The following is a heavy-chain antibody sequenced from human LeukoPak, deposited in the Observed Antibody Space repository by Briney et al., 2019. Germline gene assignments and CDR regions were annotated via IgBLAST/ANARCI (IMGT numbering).Heavy chain of an antibody. CDR3: AREGRLRQFDP. J-gene: IGHJ5*02. Sequence: SQTLSLTCTVSGGSISSGGYYWSWIRQHPGKSLEWIGYIYYSGSTYYNPSLKSRVTISVDTSKNQFSLKLSSVTAADTAVYYCAREGRLRQFDPWGQGTLVTVSS. CDR1: GGSISSGGYY. V-gene: IGHV4-31*03. CDR2: IYYSGST. D-gene: IGHD4-17*01.